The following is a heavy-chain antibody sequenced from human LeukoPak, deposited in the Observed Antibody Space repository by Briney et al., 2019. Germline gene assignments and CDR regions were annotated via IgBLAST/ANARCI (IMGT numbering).Heavy chain of an antibody. Sequence: SETLSLTCTVSGYSISSGYYWGWIRQPPGKGLEWIGSIYHSGSTYYNPSLKSRVTISVDTSKNQFSLKLSSVTAADTAVYYCARVLGRYTAMVTYYFDYWGQGTLVTVSS. CDR3: ARVLGRYTAMVTYYFDY. D-gene: IGHD5-18*01. CDR1: GYSISSGYY. V-gene: IGHV4-38-2*02. CDR2: IYHSGST. J-gene: IGHJ4*02.